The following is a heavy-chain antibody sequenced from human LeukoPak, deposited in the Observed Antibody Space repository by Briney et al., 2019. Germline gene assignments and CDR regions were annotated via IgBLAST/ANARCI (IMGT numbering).Heavy chain of an antibody. CDR1: GLTFSSYW. V-gene: IGHV3-7*01. CDR3: AREAPYLIRQQLVRLLDF. J-gene: IGHJ4*02. CDR2: IKQDGSEK. Sequence: GGSLRLSCAASGLTFSSYWMSWVRQAPGKGLEWVANIKQDGSEKYYVDSVKGRSTISRDNAKNSLYLQMNSLRAEDTAVYYCAREAPYLIRQQLVRLLDFWGQGTLVTVSS. D-gene: IGHD1-1*01.